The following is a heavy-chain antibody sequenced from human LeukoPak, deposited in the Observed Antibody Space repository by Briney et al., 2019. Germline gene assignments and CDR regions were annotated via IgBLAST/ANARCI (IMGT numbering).Heavy chain of an antibody. CDR1: GFTFSSSA. V-gene: IGHV3-73*01. CDR3: TRDSGTYNWFDP. Sequence: GGSLRLSCAASGFTFSSSAMHWVRQSPGKGLEWVGQIKKKNKGYATATAYAASVKRRFTNSRDDSINTAYLQMKSLKTEDTALYYCTRDSGTYNWFDPWGQGTLVTVSS. J-gene: IGHJ5*02. CDR2: IKKKNKGYATAT. D-gene: IGHD1-26*01.